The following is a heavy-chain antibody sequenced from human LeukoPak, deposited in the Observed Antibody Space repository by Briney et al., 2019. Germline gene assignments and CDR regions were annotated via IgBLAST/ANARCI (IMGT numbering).Heavy chain of an antibody. Sequence: ASVKVSCKASGYTFTGYYMHWVRQAPGQGLEWMGWINPNSGGTNCAQKLQGRVTMTRDTSISTAYMELSSLRSEDTAVYYCARVINSGYDNRGCFDPWGQGTLVTVSS. D-gene: IGHD5-12*01. CDR1: GYTFTGYY. V-gene: IGHV1-2*02. CDR2: INPNSGGT. J-gene: IGHJ5*02. CDR3: ARVINSGYDNRGCFDP.